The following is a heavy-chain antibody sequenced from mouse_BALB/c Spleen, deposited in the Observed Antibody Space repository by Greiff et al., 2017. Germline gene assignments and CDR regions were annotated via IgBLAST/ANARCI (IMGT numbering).Heavy chain of an antibody. CDR1: GYTFSSYW. V-gene: IGHV1-9*01. D-gene: IGHD2-3*01. CDR2: ILPGSGST. CDR3: ASDDGPFDY. J-gene: IGHJ2*01. Sequence: VKLMESGAELMKPGASVKISCKATGYTFSSYWIEWVKQRPGHGLEWIGEILPGSGSTNYNEKFKGKATFTADTSSNTAYMQLSSLTSEDSAVYYCASDDGPFDYWGQGTTLTVSS.